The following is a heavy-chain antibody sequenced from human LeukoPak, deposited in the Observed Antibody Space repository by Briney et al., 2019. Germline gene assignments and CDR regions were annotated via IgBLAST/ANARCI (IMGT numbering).Heavy chain of an antibody. CDR1: GGSINNYY. CDR3: ARVHYSGSGLSSYFDY. D-gene: IGHD3-10*01. Sequence: PSETLSRTCTVSGGSINNYYWSWIRQPPGKGLEWIGYTSYSGSTNYNPSLKSRVTMSVDTSKNQFSLKVRTVTSADTAVYYCARVHYSGSGLSSYFDYWGQGTLVTVSS. J-gene: IGHJ4*02. CDR2: TSYSGST. V-gene: IGHV4-59*01.